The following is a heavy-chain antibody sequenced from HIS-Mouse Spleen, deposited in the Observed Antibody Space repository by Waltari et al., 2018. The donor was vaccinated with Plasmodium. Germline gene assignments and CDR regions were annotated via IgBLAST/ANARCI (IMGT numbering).Heavy chain of an antibody. J-gene: IGHJ2*01. Sequence: EVQLVESGGGLVQPGWSLRLSCAAYGFTFGRYWMSWVRQAPGKGLEWVANIKQDGSEKYYVDSVKGRFTISRDNAKNSLYLQMNSLRAEDTAVYYCASSWYWYFDLWGRGTLVTVSS. D-gene: IGHD6-13*01. CDR3: ASSWYWYFDL. V-gene: IGHV3-7*01. CDR1: GFTFGRYW. CDR2: IKQDGSEK.